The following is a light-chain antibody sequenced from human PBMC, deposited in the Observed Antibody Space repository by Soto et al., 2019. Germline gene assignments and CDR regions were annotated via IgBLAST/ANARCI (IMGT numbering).Light chain of an antibody. Sequence: QSVLTQPPSASGAPGQRVTLSCIGGSSNVGFNTVNWYRQLPGAAPKLLILGNIQRPSGVPYGFSGSKSGTTASLAIIGFLAQDEANYYCAGWDGSLRGVVFGGGTKLTVL. CDR1: SSNVGFNT. CDR2: GNI. CDR3: AGWDGSLRGVV. J-gene: IGLJ3*02. V-gene: IGLV1-44*01.